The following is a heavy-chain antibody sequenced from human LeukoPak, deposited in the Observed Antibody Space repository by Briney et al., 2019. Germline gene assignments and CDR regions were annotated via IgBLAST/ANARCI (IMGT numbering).Heavy chain of an antibody. D-gene: IGHD4-17*01. J-gene: IGHJ4*02. CDR3: ARRPTGYYGVVFFDY. CDR1: GGSISSYY. Sequence: PSEALSLTCTVSGGSISSYYWSWIRQPPGKGLEWIGYIYYSGSTNYNPSLKSRVTISVDTSKNQFSLKLSSVTAADTAVYYCARRPTGYYGVVFFDYWGQETLVTVSS. V-gene: IGHV4-59*08. CDR2: IYYSGST.